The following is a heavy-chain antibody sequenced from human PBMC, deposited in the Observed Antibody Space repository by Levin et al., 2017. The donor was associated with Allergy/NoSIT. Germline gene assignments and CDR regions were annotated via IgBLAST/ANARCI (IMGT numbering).Heavy chain of an antibody. D-gene: IGHD2-15*01. CDR3: AHGTSCSGGSCHSRPFDY. CDR2: VYWDEDK. J-gene: IGHJ4*02. CDR1: GFSLSTSGVG. V-gene: IGHV2-5*02. Sequence: SGPTLVKPTQTLTLTCTFSGFSLSTSGVGVGWIRQPPGKALEWLALVYWDEDKRYSPSLKSRLTITKDTSKNQVVLTMTNMDPVDTATYYCAHGTSCSGGSCHSRPFDYWGQGTLVTVSS.